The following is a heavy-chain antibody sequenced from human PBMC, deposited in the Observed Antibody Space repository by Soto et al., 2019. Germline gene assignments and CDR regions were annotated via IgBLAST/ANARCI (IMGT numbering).Heavy chain of an antibody. CDR2: IVVGSGNT. CDR3: AAFEGSRADYGYSSSHNRIKERRPYYYYGMDV. CDR1: GFTFTSSA. Sequence: QMQLVQSGPEVKKPGTSVKVSCKASGFTFTSSAVQWVRQARGQRLEWIGWIVVGSGNTNYAQKFQERVTITRDMSTRTAYMELSSLRSEDTAVYYCAAFEGSRADYGYSSSHNRIKERRPYYYYGMDVWGQGTTVTVSS. J-gene: IGHJ6*02. D-gene: IGHD6-6*01. V-gene: IGHV1-58*01.